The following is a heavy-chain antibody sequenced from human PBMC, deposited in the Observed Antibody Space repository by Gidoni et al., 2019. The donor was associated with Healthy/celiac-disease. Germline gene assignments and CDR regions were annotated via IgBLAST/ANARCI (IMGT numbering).Heavy chain of an antibody. V-gene: IGHV3-53*02. CDR2: IYSGGST. J-gene: IGHJ6*02. D-gene: IGHD6-13*01. CDR3: ARGTAAAGTYYGMDV. Sequence: EVQLVETGGGLIQPGGSLRLSCAASGFTVSRNYMRWVRQAPGKGLEWVSVIYSGGSTYYADSVKGRFTISRDNSKNTLYLQMNSLRAEDTAVYYCARGTAAAGTYYGMDVWGQGTTVTVSS. CDR1: GFTVSRNY.